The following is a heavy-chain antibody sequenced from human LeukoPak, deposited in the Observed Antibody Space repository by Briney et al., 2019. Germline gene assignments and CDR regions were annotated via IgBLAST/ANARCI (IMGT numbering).Heavy chain of an antibody. CDR1: GYTFTSYG. V-gene: IGHV1-18*01. D-gene: IGHD3-10*01. CDR2: ISAYNGNT. J-gene: IGHJ4*02. CDR3: ARAVYYGSGVPKDFDY. Sequence: ASVKVSCKASGYTFTSYGISWVRQAPGQGLEWMGWISAYNGNTNYAQKLQGRVTMTTDTSTSTAYMGLRSLRSDDTAVYYCARAVYYGSGVPKDFDYWGQGTLVTVSS.